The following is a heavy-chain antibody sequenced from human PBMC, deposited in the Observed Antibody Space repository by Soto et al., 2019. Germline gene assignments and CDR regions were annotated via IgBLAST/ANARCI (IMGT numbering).Heavy chain of an antibody. CDR3: ARGRYGDY. CDR2: ISAHNGNT. D-gene: IGHD1-1*01. Sequence: QVHLVQSGAEVKKPGASVKVSCKGSGYAFTTYGITWVRQAPGQGLEWMGWISAHNGNTNYAQKLQGRVTVTRDISTSTAYLELRSLRSDATAVYYCARGRYGDYWGQGALVNVSP. V-gene: IGHV1-18*01. CDR1: GYAFTTYG. J-gene: IGHJ4*02.